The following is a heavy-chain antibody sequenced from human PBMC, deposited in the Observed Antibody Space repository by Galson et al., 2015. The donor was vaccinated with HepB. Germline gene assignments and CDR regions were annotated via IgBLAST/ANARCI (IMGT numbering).Heavy chain of an antibody. CDR3: ARDEGSGWYGYLDY. J-gene: IGHJ4*02. D-gene: IGHD6-19*01. V-gene: IGHV3-21*01. Sequence: SLRLSCAASGFTFSSYSMNRVRQAPGKGLEWVSSISSSSSYIYYADSVKGRFTISRDNAKNSLYLQMNSLRAEDTAVYYCARDEGSGWYGYLDYWGQGTLVTVSS. CDR2: ISSSSSYI. CDR1: GFTFSSYS.